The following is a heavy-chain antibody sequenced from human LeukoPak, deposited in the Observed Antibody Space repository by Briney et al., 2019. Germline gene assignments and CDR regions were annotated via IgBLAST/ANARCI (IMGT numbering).Heavy chain of an antibody. CDR1: GFTFSSYA. CDR3: AKDRGIAAAGDFDY. Sequence: GGSLRLSCAASGFTFSSYAISWVRQAPGKGLEWVSAISGSGGSTYYADSVKGRFTISRDNSKNTLYLQMNSLRAEDTAVYYCAKDRGIAAAGDFDYWAREPWSPSPQ. V-gene: IGHV3-23*01. CDR2: ISGSGGST. D-gene: IGHD6-13*01. J-gene: IGHJ4*02.